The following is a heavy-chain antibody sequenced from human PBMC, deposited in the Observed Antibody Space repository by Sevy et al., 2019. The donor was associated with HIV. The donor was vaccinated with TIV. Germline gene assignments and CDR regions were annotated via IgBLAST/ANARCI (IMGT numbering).Heavy chain of an antibody. V-gene: IGHV3-21*01. CDR3: AGDLCTGGVCPRWGYYYYGMDV. J-gene: IGHJ6*02. Sequence: GGSLRLSCAASGFMFSTYSMNWVRQAPGKGLEWVPSVSSSSTYIYYADSVKGRFTISRDNAKNSLYLQMNSLRAEDTAGYYCAGDLCTGGVCPRWGYYYYGMDVWGQGTTVTVSS. CDR2: VSSSSTYI. CDR1: GFMFSTYS. D-gene: IGHD2-8*02.